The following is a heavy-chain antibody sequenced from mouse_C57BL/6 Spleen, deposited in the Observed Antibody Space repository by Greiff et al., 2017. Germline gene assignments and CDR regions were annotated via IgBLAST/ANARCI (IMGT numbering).Heavy chain of an antibody. CDR1: GYAFSSSW. J-gene: IGHJ2*01. D-gene: IGHD1-1*01. V-gene: IGHV1-82*01. Sequence: QVQLQQSGPELVKPGASVKISCKASGYAFSSSWMNWVKQRPGKGLEWIGRIYPGDGDTNYNGKFKGKATLTADKSSSTSYMQLSSLTSEDSAVYFCARVGTTVVAYYFDDWGQGTTLTVSS. CDR3: ARVGTTVVAYYFDD. CDR2: IYPGDGDT.